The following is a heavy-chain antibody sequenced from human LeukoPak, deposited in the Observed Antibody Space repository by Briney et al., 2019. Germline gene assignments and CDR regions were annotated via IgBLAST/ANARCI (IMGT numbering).Heavy chain of an antibody. J-gene: IGHJ6*03. CDR1: GYTFTNYD. D-gene: IGHD6-19*01. CDR2: MNPNSGNT. Sequence: ASVKVSCKASGYTFTNYDSNWVRQATGQGLEWMGWMNPNSGNTGYAQKFQGRVTMTRNTSISTAYMELSSLTSDDTALYYCAREVPDSGWAAYHYYYMDVWGKGTTVIISS. CDR3: AREVPDSGWAAYHYYYMDV. V-gene: IGHV1-8*01.